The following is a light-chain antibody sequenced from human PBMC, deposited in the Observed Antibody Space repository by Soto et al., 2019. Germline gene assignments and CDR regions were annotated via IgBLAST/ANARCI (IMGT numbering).Light chain of an antibody. J-gene: IGKJ1*01. V-gene: IGKV3-20*01. Sequence: EIVLTQSPGTLSLSPGERATLSCRASQSVSGSYLAWYQQKPGQAPRLLIYGASSRATGIPDRFSGSGSGTDFTLTISRLEPEDFAVYYCQRYGSSPAWTFGQGTKVEIK. CDR3: QRYGSSPAWT. CDR1: QSVSGSY. CDR2: GAS.